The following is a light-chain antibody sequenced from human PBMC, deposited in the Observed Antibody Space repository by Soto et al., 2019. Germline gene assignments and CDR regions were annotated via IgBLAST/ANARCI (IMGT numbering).Light chain of an antibody. CDR2: GAS. CDR3: QQYRVWPRT. J-gene: IGKJ1*01. Sequence: EIVLTQSPATVSVSPGERVTLSCRASQSLDINLAWYQQKPGQAPRLLIYGASTRATDMPGRFRGSGAGAEFTLTISSLQSEDSAVYYCQQYRVWPRTFGQGTKVDIK. CDR1: QSLDIN. V-gene: IGKV3-15*01.